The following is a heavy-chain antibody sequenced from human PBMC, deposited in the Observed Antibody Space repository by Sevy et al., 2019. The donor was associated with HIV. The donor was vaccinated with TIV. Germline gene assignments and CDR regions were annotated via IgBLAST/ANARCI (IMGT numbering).Heavy chain of an antibody. V-gene: IGHV3-49*03. J-gene: IGHJ4*02. Sequence: GGSLRLSCRASGFTFGDYAMSWFRQAPGKGLEWVSFIRSKAYGGTTEYAASVKGRFTISRDDSKSIAYLQMNSLKTEDTAVYYCSREKDNYYDSSGYLHFDYWGQGTLFTVSS. CDR3: SREKDNYYDSSGYLHFDY. CDR2: IRSKAYGGTT. D-gene: IGHD3-22*01. CDR1: GFTFGDYA.